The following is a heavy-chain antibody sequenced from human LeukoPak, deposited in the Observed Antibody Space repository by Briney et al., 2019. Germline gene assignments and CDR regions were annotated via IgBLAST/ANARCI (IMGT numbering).Heavy chain of an antibody. CDR2: ISVYNGNT. CDR3: ARDRSTYSFVSHMPHYAFDI. V-gene: IGHV1-18*01. D-gene: IGHD2-2*01. Sequence: ASVKVSCKASGYTFTSYGITWVRQAPGQGLEWMGWISVYNGNTNYAQKLQGRVTMTTDTSTSIAYMELRSLRSDDTAVYYCARDRSTYSFVSHMPHYAFDIWGQGTMVTVSS. J-gene: IGHJ3*02. CDR1: GYTFTSYG.